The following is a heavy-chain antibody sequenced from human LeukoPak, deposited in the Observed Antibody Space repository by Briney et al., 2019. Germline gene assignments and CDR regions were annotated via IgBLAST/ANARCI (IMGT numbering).Heavy chain of an antibody. V-gene: IGHV4-59*01. CDR2: IYYSGST. CDR1: GGSISSYY. D-gene: IGHD3-3*01. Sequence: SETLSLTCTVSGGSISSYYWSWIRQPPEKGLEWIGYIYYSGSTNYNPSLKSRVTISVDTSKNQFSLKLSSVTAADTAVYYCARYGPFGVVIDYWGQGTLVTVSS. CDR3: ARYGPFGVVIDY. J-gene: IGHJ4*02.